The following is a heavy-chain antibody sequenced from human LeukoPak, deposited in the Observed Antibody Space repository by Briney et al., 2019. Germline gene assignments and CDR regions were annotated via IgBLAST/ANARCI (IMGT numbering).Heavy chain of an antibody. CDR1: GDVVSSAAHY. CDR3: ARVIIVVVTTPGGGYTDA. V-gene: IGHV4-39*07. D-gene: IGHD3-22*01. CDR2: IDSRGTT. Sequence: SETLSLTCKVSGDVVSSAAHYWGWIRQSPGKELEWVGSIDSRGTTYYNPSLKSRVTISVDTSENRFSLQLSSLAAADTAVYHCARVIIVVVTTPGGGYTDAWGKGTTVTVSS. J-gene: IGHJ6*03.